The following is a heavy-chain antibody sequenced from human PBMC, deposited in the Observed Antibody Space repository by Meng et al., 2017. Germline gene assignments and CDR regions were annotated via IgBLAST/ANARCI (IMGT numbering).Heavy chain of an antibody. CDR2: IYSGGST. V-gene: IGHV3-66*02. CDR1: GFTVSSNY. D-gene: IGHD3-10*01. CDR3: ASELPGGPNYWYFDL. J-gene: IGHJ2*01. Sequence: GRLVESGGGLVQPGGSLRLSCAASGFTVSSNYMSWVRQAPGKGLEWVSVIYSGGSTYYADSVKGRFTISRDNSKNTLYLQMNSLRAEDTAVYYCASELPGGPNYWYFDLWGRGTLVTVSS.